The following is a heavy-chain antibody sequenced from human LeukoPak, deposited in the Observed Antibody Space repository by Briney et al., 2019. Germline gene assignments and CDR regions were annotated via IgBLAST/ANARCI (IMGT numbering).Heavy chain of an antibody. V-gene: IGHV3-21*01. CDR3: ARLYGSGRNI. CDR2: ISGGSSFI. D-gene: IGHD3-10*01. J-gene: IGHJ3*01. Sequence: KSGGSLRLSCAASGFTFSSYEMNWVRQAPGKGLEWVSSISGGSSFINYADSVKGRFTISRDNAKNSVYLQMNSLRGEDTALYYCARLYGSGRNIWGQGTMVTVSS. CDR1: GFTFSSYE.